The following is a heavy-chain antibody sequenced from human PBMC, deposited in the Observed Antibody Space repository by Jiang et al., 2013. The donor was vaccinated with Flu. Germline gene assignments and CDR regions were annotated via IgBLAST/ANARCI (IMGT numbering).Heavy chain of an antibody. CDR2: IYYSGST. CDR1: GGSISSYY. Sequence: SETLSLTCTVSGGSISSYYWSWIRQPPGKGLEWIGYIYYSGSTNYNPSLKSRVTISVDTSKNQFSLKLSSVTAADTAVYYCARVRATGYSSSWYDYWGQGTLVTVSS. J-gene: IGHJ4*02. CDR3: ARVRATGYSSSWYDY. D-gene: IGHD6-13*01. V-gene: IGHV4-59*01.